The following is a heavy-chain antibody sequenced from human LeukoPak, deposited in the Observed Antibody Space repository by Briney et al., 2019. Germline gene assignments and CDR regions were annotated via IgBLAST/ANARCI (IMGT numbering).Heavy chain of an antibody. D-gene: IGHD3-16*02. J-gene: IGHJ4*02. CDR2: ITASSSNS. CDR1: GFSFSIYG. CDR3: ASGYRSGPICA. Sequence: GGSLRLSCAASGFSFSIYGISWVRQAPGKGLEWVSYITASSSNSYHADSVKGRFSISRDNSKNSLYLQMNSLRADDTAIYFCASGYRSGPICAWGQGTLVTVSS. V-gene: IGHV3-48*01.